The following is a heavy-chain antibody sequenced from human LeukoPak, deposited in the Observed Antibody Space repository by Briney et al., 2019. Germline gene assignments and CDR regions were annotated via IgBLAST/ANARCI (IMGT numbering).Heavy chain of an antibody. V-gene: IGHV3-21*04. CDR2: ISSSSSYI. CDR1: GLTFSSYS. Sequence: GGSLRLSCAASGLTFSSYSMNWVRQAPGKGLEWVSSISSSSSYIYYADSVKGRFTISRDNSNNSLFVQMNSLRAEDTAVYYCAKEGSLWFGQHYYYYMDVWGKGTTVTVSS. D-gene: IGHD3-10*01. CDR3: AKEGSLWFGQHYYYYMDV. J-gene: IGHJ6*03.